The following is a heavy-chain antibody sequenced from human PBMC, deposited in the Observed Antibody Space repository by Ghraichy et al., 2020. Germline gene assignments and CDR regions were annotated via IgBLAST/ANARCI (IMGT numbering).Heavy chain of an antibody. CDR3: ARNGAGAYGYYYYYYMDV. D-gene: IGHD2-15*01. V-gene: IGHV4-59*01. CDR1: GGSISSYY. CDR2: ISYSGST. Sequence: SETLSLTCTVSGGSISSYYWSWIRRPPGKGLEWIGYISYSGSTNYNPSLKSRVTISVDTSKNQLSLKLSSVTAADTAVYYCARNGAGAYGYYYYYYMDVWAKGTTVTVSS. J-gene: IGHJ6*03.